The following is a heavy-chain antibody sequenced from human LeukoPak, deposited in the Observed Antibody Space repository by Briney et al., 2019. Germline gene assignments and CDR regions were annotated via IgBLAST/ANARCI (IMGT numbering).Heavy chain of an antibody. CDR3: ARRMVRGVTTFDY. CDR1: GGSISSSSYY. CDR2: IYYSGST. J-gene: IGHJ4*02. Sequence: SETLSLTCTVSGGSISSSSYYWGWIRQPPGKGLEWIGSIYYSGSTYYNPSLKSRVTISVDTSKNRFSLKLSSVTAADTAVYYCARRMVRGVTTFDYWGQGTLVTVSS. D-gene: IGHD3-10*01. V-gene: IGHV4-39*01.